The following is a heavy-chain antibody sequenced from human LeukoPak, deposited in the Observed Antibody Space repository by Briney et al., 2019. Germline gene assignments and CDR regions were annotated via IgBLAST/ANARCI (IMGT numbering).Heavy chain of an antibody. D-gene: IGHD5-24*01. J-gene: IGHJ5*02. V-gene: IGHV4-59*08. CDR1: GGPISSYD. Sequence: SETLSLTCTVSGGPISSYDWSWIRQPPGKGLEWIGYIYYSGSTKYNPSLKSRVTISVDASKNQFSLKLRFVTAADTAVYYCARPTSPRDDLWFDPWGQGTLVTVSS. CDR2: IYYSGST. CDR3: ARPTSPRDDLWFDP.